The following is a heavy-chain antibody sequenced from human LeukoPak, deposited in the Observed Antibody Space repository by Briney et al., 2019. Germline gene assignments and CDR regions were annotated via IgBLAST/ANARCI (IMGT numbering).Heavy chain of an antibody. CDR3: AKDRDSVSPYSFDY. CDR1: GFSFNSAA. V-gene: IGHV3-23*01. Sequence: GGSLRLSCAASGFSFNSAAMTWVRQAPGKGLEWVSAISGSGGSTYYADSVKGRFTISRDNSKYTLYLQMNSLRAEDTAVYYCAKDRDSVSPYSFDYWGQGTLATVSS. J-gene: IGHJ4*02. D-gene: IGHD1-26*01. CDR2: ISGSGGST.